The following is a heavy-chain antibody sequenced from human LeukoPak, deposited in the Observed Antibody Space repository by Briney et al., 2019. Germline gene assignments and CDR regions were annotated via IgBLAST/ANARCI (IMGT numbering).Heavy chain of an antibody. D-gene: IGHD2-2*02. Sequence: GGSLRLSCAASGFTFSNYGMHWVRQAPGKGLEWVAFIRYDGGNKDYADSVKGRFTISRDNAKNSLYLQMNSLRAEDTAVYYCARDGCSSTSCYTDYYYYYMDVWGKGTTVTVSS. CDR1: GFTFSNYG. CDR3: ARDGCSSTSCYTDYYYYYMDV. J-gene: IGHJ6*03. V-gene: IGHV3-30*02. CDR2: IRYDGGNK.